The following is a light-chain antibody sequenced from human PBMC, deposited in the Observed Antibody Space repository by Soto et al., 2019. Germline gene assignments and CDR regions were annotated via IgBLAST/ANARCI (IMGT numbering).Light chain of an antibody. Sequence: QSVLTQPASVSGSPGQSITISCTGTSSDVGGYNYVSWYQQHPGKAPKLMIYEVSNRPSGVSNRFSVSKSGNTASLTISGLHAEDEADYYCSSYTSSSTIVFGTGTKLTVL. CDR1: SSDVGGYNY. J-gene: IGLJ1*01. CDR2: EVS. V-gene: IGLV2-14*01. CDR3: SSYTSSSTIV.